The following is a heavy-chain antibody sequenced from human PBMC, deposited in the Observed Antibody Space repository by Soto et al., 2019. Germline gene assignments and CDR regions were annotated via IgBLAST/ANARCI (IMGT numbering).Heavy chain of an antibody. CDR3: AKGDLAHYFDY. D-gene: IGHD2-21*02. Sequence: GGSLRLSCAASGFTFSSYAMSWVRQAPGKGLEWVSCTGSSGGSTFYADSVKGRFTISRDNSRNTLYLQMNSLRAEDTAVYYCAKGDLAHYFDYWGQGTLVTVSS. V-gene: IGHV3-23*01. CDR1: GFTFSSYA. J-gene: IGHJ4*02. CDR2: TGSSGGST.